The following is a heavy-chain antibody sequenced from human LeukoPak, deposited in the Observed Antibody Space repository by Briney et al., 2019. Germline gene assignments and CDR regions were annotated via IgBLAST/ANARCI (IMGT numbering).Heavy chain of an antibody. V-gene: IGHV3-23*01. J-gene: IGHJ4*02. CDR3: AEDYNAFDF. D-gene: IGHD1-1*01. Sequence: GGSLRLSCAASGFTFSSYAMSWVRQAPGKGLEWVSAISGSGSRTYYADSVKARFTVSRDNSKNILYLQMHSLTVEDTAMYYCAEDYNAFDFWGQGTLVTVSS. CDR2: ISGSGSRT. CDR1: GFTFSSYA.